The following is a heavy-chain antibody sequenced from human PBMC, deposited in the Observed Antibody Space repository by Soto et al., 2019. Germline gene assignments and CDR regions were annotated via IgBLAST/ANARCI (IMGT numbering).Heavy chain of an antibody. Sequence: EVQLLESGGGLVQPGGSLRLSCAASGFTFSSYAMSWVRQAPGKGLEWVSAISGSGGSTYYADSVKGRFTISRDNSKNTLYLQMNSLRAEDTAVYYCANLRYFDWLLSDYFDYWGQGTLVTVSS. CDR2: ISGSGGST. D-gene: IGHD3-9*01. CDR3: ANLRYFDWLLSDYFDY. V-gene: IGHV3-23*01. J-gene: IGHJ4*02. CDR1: GFTFSSYA.